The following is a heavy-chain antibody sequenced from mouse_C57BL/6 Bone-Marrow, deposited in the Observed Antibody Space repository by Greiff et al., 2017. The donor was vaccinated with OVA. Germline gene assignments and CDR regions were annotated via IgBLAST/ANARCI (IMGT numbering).Heavy chain of an antibody. CDR3: TGGLRLPWFAY. D-gene: IGHD2-4*01. J-gene: IGHJ3*01. CDR1: GFTFSNYW. Sequence: EVQGVESGGGLVQPGGSMKLSCVASGFTFSNYWMNWVRQSPEKGLEWVAQIRLKSDNYATHYAESVKGRFNISRDDSKSSVYLQMNNLRAEDTGIYYCTGGLRLPWFAYWGQGTLVTVSA. CDR2: IRLKSDNYAT. V-gene: IGHV6-3*01.